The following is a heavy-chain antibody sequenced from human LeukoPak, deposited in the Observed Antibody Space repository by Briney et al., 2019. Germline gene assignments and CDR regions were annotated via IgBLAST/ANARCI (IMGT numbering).Heavy chain of an antibody. CDR2: IYHSGNT. CDR1: GYSISTSYY. D-gene: IGHD6-19*01. V-gene: IGHV4-38-2*02. J-gene: IGHJ6*03. Sequence: SETLSLTCTVSGYSISTSYYWGWIRQPPEKGLEWIGSIYHSGNTYYNPSLKSRVTISVDTSKNQFSLRLSSVTAADTAVYYCARASGWYERGPDYYYYYMDVWGKGTTVTVSS. CDR3: ARASGWYERGPDYYYYYMDV.